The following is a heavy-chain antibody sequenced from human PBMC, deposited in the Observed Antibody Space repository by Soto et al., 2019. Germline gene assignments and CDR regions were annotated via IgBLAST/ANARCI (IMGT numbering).Heavy chain of an antibody. CDR2: VNPIVSMS. Sequence: QVQLVQSGAEVKRPGSSVKVSCKASGDTFNFYSINWVRQAPGLGLEWMGRVNPIVSMSNYAQKFQGRVTMTADKSTRTAYMELSSLRSAATAIYYCARSYGSGYRAFDYWGQGALVTVSS. V-gene: IGHV1-69*02. D-gene: IGHD3-10*01. CDR1: GDTFNFYS. CDR3: ARSYGSGYRAFDY. J-gene: IGHJ4*02.